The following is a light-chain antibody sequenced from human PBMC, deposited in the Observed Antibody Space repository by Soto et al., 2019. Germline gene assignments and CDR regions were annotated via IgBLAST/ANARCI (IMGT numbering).Light chain of an antibody. CDR1: SSDVGRYNY. Sequence: QSALTQPPSASGSPGQSVTISCTGTSSDVGRYNYVSWYQQHPGKAPKLMISEVNKRASGVPARFSGSKSGNTASLTVSGLQSEDEANYFCSSYAGTPFVLGTGTKLTVL. V-gene: IGLV2-8*01. J-gene: IGLJ1*01. CDR2: EVN. CDR3: SSYAGTPFV.